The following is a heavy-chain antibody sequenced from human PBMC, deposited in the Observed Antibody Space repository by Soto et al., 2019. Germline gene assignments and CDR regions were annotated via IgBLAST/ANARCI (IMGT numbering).Heavy chain of an antibody. J-gene: IGHJ2*01. CDR1: GFTFSSYA. CDR3: AKGTYGDYDL. Sequence: EVQLLESGGGLVQPGGPLRLSCAASGFTFSSYAMSWVRQGPGKGLEWVSAISASGASTYYADSVKGRFTISRDNSRNTLYMEMNSLRAEDTAVYYCAKGTYGDYDLWGRGTLVTVSS. D-gene: IGHD4-17*01. CDR2: ISASGAST. V-gene: IGHV3-23*01.